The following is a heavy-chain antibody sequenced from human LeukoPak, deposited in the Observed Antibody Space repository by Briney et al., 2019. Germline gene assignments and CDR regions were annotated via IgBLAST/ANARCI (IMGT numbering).Heavy chain of an antibody. CDR1: GGSISSYY. D-gene: IGHD1-26*01. CDR2: SDYSGST. J-gene: IGHJ5*02. CDR3: ARAVGYNWFDP. Sequence: SETLSLTCTVSGGSISSYYWSWIRQPPGKGLEWIGYSDYSGSTNHNPSLKSRVTISVDTSKNQFSLKLSSVTAADTAVYYCARAVGYNWFDPWGQGTLVTVSS. V-gene: IGHV4-59*12.